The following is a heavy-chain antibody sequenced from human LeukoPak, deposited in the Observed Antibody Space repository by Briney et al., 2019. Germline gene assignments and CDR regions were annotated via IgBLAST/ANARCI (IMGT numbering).Heavy chain of an antibody. Sequence: SGPALVKPXQTLTLTCTFSGFSLSTSGMCVSWIRQPPGKALEWLARIDWDDDKYYSTSLKTRLTISKDTSKNQVVLTMTNMDPVDTVTYYCARMPLHVYYFDYWGQGTLVTVSS. CDR3: ARMPLHVYYFDY. CDR2: IDWDDDK. CDR1: GFSLSTSGMC. J-gene: IGHJ4*02. V-gene: IGHV2-70*11.